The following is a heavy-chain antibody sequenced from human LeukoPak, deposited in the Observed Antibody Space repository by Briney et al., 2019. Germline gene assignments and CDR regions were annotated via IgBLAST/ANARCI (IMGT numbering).Heavy chain of an antibody. J-gene: IGHJ3*02. Sequence: SVKVSCKASGGTFSSYAISWVRQAPGQGLEWMGGIIPIFGTANYAQKFQGRVTITTDVSTSTAYLELSSLRSEDTAVYYCARERRSSTSCRYDAFDIWGQGTMVTVSS. D-gene: IGHD2-2*01. CDR2: IIPIFGTA. V-gene: IGHV1-69*05. CDR1: GGTFSSYA. CDR3: ARERRSSTSCRYDAFDI.